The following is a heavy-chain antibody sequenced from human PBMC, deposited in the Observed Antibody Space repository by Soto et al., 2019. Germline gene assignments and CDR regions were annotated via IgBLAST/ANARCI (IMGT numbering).Heavy chain of an antibody. Sequence: GGSLRLSCAASGFTFSSYGMHWVRQAPGKGLEWVEVIWYDESKKNYADSVKGRFTISRDNSKNTLYLQMNSLRAEDMAVYYCARDLTMVRGVITYWGQGTLVTVSS. CDR2: IWYDESKK. D-gene: IGHD3-10*01. J-gene: IGHJ4*02. CDR3: ARDLTMVRGVITY. V-gene: IGHV3-33*01. CDR1: GFTFSSYG.